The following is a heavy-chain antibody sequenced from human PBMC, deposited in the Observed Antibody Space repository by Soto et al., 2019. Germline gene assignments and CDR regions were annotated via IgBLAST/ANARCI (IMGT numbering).Heavy chain of an antibody. CDR1: GFTFDDYA. D-gene: IGHD4-17*01. CDR3: AKDAYGDYGRWFDP. Sequence: EVQLVESGGGLVQPGRSLRLSCAAYGFTFDDYAMHWVRQAPGKGLEWVSGISWNGGKIGYADSVKGRFTISRDNAKNSLYLQMNSLRGEDTALYYCAKDAYGDYGRWFDPWGQGTLVTVSS. CDR2: ISWNGGKI. V-gene: IGHV3-9*01. J-gene: IGHJ5*02.